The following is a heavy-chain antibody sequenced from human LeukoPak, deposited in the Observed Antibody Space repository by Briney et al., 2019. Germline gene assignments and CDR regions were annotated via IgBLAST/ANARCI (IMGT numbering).Heavy chain of an antibody. J-gene: IGHJ6*02. CDR3: ARAVSSSGYYSYYGMDV. Sequence: GASVKVSCKASGYTFTGYYMHWVRQAPGQGLEWMGWINPNSGGTNYAQKFQGWVTMTRDTSISTAYMELSRLRSDDTAVYYCARAVSSSGYYSYYGMDVWGQGTTVTVSS. CDR2: INPNSGGT. CDR1: GYTFTGYY. D-gene: IGHD3-22*01. V-gene: IGHV1-2*04.